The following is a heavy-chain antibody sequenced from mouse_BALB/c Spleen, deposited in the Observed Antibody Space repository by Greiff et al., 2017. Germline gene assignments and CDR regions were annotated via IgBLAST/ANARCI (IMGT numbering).Heavy chain of an antibody. CDR1: GYTFTNYW. J-gene: IGHJ2*01. CDR3: ARRDYYGSSYGFDY. V-gene: IGHV1-63*02. D-gene: IGHD1-1*01. CDR2: IYPGGGYT. Sequence: VKLVESGAELVRPGTSVKISCKASGYTFTNYWLGWVKQRPGHGLEWIGDIYPGGGYTNYNEKFKGKATLTADTSSSTAYMQLSSLTSEDSAVYFCARRDYYGSSYGFDYWGQGTTLTVSS.